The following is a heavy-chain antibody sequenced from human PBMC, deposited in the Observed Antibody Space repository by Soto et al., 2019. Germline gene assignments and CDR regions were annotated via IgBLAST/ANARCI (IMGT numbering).Heavy chain of an antibody. CDR1: GGTFSSYA. CDR2: IIPIFGTA. D-gene: IGHD6-25*01. CDR3: ARYHSSATSALNYYYYYGMDV. V-gene: IGHV1-69*01. Sequence: QVQLVQSGAEVKKPGSSVKVSCKASGGTFSSYAISWVRQAPGQGLEWMGGIIPIFGTANYAQKFQGRVTITADESTSTAYMELSSLRSEDTAVYYCARYHSSATSALNYYYYYGMDVWGQGTTVTVSS. J-gene: IGHJ6*02.